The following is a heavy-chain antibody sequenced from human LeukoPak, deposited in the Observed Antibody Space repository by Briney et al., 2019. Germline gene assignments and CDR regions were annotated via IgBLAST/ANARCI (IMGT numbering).Heavy chain of an antibody. V-gene: IGHV4-39*07. CDR2: MYYTGSS. CDR3: ARDVNVLSLLPQNWFDP. CDR1: GGSISSTRYY. J-gene: IGHJ5*02. D-gene: IGHD2-8*01. Sequence: HPSETLSLTCSVSGGSISSTRYYWGWIRQPPGKGLDWIGSMYYTGSSYYNPSLKSRVTISVDTSKNQFSLKLSSVTAADTAVYYCARDVNVLSLLPQNWFDPWGQGTLVTVSS.